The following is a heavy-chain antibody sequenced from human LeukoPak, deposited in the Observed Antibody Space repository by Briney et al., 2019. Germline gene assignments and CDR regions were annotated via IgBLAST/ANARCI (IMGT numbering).Heavy chain of an antibody. CDR2: IIPIFGTA. V-gene: IGHV1-69*13. CDR1: GGTFSSYA. Sequence: GASVKVSCKASGGTFSSYAISWVRQAPGQGLEWMGGIIPIFGTANYAQKCQGRVTITADESTSTAYMELSSLRSEDTAVYYCAREDYGDYEAQPWGQGTLVTVSS. CDR3: AREDYGDYEAQP. J-gene: IGHJ5*02. D-gene: IGHD4-17*01.